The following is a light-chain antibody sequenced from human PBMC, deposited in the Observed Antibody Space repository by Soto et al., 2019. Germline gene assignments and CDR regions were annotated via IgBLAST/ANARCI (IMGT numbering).Light chain of an antibody. Sequence: EIVMTQSPATLSVSPGEIATLSFRASQSVSSNLAWYQQHPGQAPRLLIYGASSRATGIPDRFSDSGSGTDFTLTIRRLEPDDFAVYYCQKYGSFWTFGQGTKVDIK. CDR3: QKYGSFWT. CDR1: QSVSSN. V-gene: IGKV3-20*01. CDR2: GAS. J-gene: IGKJ1*01.